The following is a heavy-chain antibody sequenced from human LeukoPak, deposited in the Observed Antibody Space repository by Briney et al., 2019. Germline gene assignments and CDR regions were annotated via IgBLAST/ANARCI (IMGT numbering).Heavy chain of an antibody. V-gene: IGHV3-53*01. Sequence: GGSLRLSCAASGLTVSSNCMSWVRQAPGKGLEGVSLIYSGGSTYYTDSVKGRFTISRDNSKNTLYLQMNSLRAEDTAVYYCARRAGDYSHPYDYWGQGILVTVSS. CDR3: ARRAGDYSHPYDY. J-gene: IGHJ4*02. CDR2: IYSGGST. CDR1: GLTVSSNC. D-gene: IGHD3-22*01.